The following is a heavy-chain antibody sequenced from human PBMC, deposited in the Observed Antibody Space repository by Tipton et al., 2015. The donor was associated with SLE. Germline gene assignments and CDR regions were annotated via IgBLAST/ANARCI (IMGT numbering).Heavy chain of an antibody. CDR1: GIDLTKFG. J-gene: IGHJ6*03. V-gene: IGHV3-33*03. CDR3: AKGGEDCASPHCRGKAGPHDWYYMDV. D-gene: IGHD3-9*01. Sequence: SLRFSCETSGIDLTKFGMHWVRQGPGKGLEWVALIYYNGQTKFYLDSVRDRFTVSRDDSKNIVYLQMTNLRGEDSGIYFCAKGGEDCASPHCRGKAGPHDWYYMDVWGRGTTVSVSS. CDR2: IYYNGQTK.